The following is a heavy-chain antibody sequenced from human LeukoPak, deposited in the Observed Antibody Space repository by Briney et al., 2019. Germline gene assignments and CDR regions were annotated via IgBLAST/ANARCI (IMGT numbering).Heavy chain of an antibody. CDR3: ARTLRDGYNSRASFDY. V-gene: IGHV4-59*01. J-gene: IGHJ4*02. CDR2: IYYSGST. D-gene: IGHD5-24*01. Sequence: PSETLSLTCTVSGGSISSYYWSWIRQPPGKGLEWIGYIYYSGSTNYNPSLKSRVTISVDTSKNQFSLKLSSVTAADTAVYYCARTLRDGYNSRASFDYWGQGTLVTVSS. CDR1: GGSISSYY.